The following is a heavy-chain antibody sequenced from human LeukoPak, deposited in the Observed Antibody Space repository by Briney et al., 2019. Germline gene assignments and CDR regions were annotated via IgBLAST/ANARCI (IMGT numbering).Heavy chain of an antibody. Sequence: SETLSLTCTVSGGSISSYYWSWIRQPPGKGLEWIGYIYYSGSTNYNPSLKSRVTISVDTSKNQFSLKLSSVTAADTAVYYCARVGHSSGWYSWFDPWGQGTLVTVSS. CDR2: IYYSGST. CDR1: GGSISSYY. CDR3: ARVGHSSGWYSWFDP. V-gene: IGHV4-59*12. J-gene: IGHJ5*02. D-gene: IGHD6-19*01.